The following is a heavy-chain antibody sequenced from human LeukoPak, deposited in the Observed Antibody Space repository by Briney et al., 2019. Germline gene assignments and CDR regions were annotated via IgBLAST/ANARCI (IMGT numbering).Heavy chain of an antibody. V-gene: IGHV4-39*07. Sequence: SETLSLTCTVSGGSISSSSYYWGWIRQPPGKGLEWIGSIFYSGSTYYNPSLKSRVAMSLDTSKNQFSLKLNSVTAADTAAYYCARDPDYWGQGTLVTVSS. J-gene: IGHJ4*02. CDR3: ARDPDY. CDR2: IFYSGST. CDR1: GGSISSSSYY.